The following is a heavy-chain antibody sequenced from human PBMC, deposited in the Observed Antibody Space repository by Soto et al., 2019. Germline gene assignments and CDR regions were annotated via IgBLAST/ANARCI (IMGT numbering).Heavy chain of an antibody. J-gene: IGHJ3*02. CDR1: GFTFDDYA. CDR2: ISWNSGSI. V-gene: IGHV3-9*01. Sequence: GGSLRLSCAASGFTFDDYAMHWVRQAPGKGLEWVSGISWNSGSIGYADSVKGRFTISRDNAKNSLYLQMNSLRAEDTALYYCAGTKGVPLLWFGELSAFDIWGQGTMVTVSS. D-gene: IGHD3-10*01. CDR3: AGTKGVPLLWFGELSAFDI.